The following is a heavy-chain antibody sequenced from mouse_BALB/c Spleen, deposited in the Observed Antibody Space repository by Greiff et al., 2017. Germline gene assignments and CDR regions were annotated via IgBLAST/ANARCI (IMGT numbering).Heavy chain of an antibody. Sequence: EVNVVESGGGLVKPGGSLKLSCAASGFTFSSYTMSWVRQTPEKRLEWVATISSGGSYTYYPDSVKGRFTISRDNAKNTLYLQMSSLKSEDTAMYYCTRAYYGYSWFAYWGQGTLVTVSA. CDR1: GFTFSSYT. CDR2: ISSGGSYT. D-gene: IGHD2-2*01. J-gene: IGHJ3*01. V-gene: IGHV5-6-4*01. CDR3: TRAYYGYSWFAY.